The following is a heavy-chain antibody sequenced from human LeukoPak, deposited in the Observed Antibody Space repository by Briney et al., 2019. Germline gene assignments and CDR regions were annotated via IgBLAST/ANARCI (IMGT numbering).Heavy chain of an antibody. J-gene: IGHJ4*02. Sequence: PSETLSLTCTVSGGSISSGGYYWSWIRQHPGKGLEWIGYIYYSGSTYYNPSLKSRVTISVDTSKNQFSLKLSSVTAADTAVYYCARDFFSSTSTSCYTSFDYWGQGTLVTVSS. V-gene: IGHV4-31*03. CDR2: IYYSGST. CDR1: GGSISSGGYY. CDR3: ARDFFSSTSTSCYTSFDY. D-gene: IGHD2-2*02.